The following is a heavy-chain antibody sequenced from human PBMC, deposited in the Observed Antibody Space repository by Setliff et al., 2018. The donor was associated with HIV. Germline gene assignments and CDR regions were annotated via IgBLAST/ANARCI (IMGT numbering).Heavy chain of an antibody. Sequence: SVKVSCKASGYTFTNYYMHWVRQAPGQGLEWMGGIIPILGIANYAQKFQGRVTITADESTSTAYMELSSLRSEDTAVYYCARDLDYYDSGSYYTPYYFDYWGQGTLVTVSS. V-gene: IGHV1-69*10. CDR1: GYTFTNYY. D-gene: IGHD3-10*01. J-gene: IGHJ4*02. CDR2: IIPILGIA. CDR3: ARDLDYYDSGSYYTPYYFDY.